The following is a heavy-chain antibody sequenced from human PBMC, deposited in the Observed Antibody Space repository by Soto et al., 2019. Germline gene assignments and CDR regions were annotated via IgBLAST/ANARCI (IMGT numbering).Heavy chain of an antibody. J-gene: IGHJ4*02. V-gene: IGHV4-39*07. CDR2: IYYSGTT. Sequence: ETLSLTCAVSGGSISSGGYSWSWIRQPPGKGLEWIGSIYYSGTTYYNPSLKSRATISVDKSKNQFSLKLTSVTAADTAVYYCARARATIAAAAIVDCWGQGTLVTVS. CDR1: GGSISSGGYS. D-gene: IGHD6-13*01. CDR3: ARARATIAAAAIVDC.